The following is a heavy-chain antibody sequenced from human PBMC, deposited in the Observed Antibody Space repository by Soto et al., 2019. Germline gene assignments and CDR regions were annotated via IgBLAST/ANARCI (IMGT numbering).Heavy chain of an antibody. Sequence: ASVKVSCKASGYTFTSYGISWVRQAPGQGLEWMGWISAYNGNTNYAQKLQGRVTMTTDTSTSTAYMELRSLRSDDTAVYYCARSMVRGVITPKKSFDSCGEGTLVTVSS. J-gene: IGHJ4*02. V-gene: IGHV1-18*01. D-gene: IGHD3-10*01. CDR2: ISAYNGNT. CDR1: GYTFTSYG. CDR3: ARSMVRGVITPKKSFDS.